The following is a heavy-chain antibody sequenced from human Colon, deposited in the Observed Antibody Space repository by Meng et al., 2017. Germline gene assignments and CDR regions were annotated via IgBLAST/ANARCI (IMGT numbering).Heavy chain of an antibody. Sequence: GESLKISCKGSGYSFTNYCIGWVRQMPGKGLEWMGIIYPGDSDTRYSPSFQGQVTISADKSISTAYLQWSSLKASDTAMYYCAGPFSAYIGWSYYFDYWGQGTLVTVSS. D-gene: IGHD6-19*01. V-gene: IGHV5-51*01. J-gene: IGHJ4*02. CDR2: IYPGDSDT. CDR1: GYSFTNYC. CDR3: AGPFSAYIGWSYYFDY.